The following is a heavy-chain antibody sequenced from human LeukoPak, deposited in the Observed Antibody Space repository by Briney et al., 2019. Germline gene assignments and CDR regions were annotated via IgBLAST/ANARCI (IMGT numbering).Heavy chain of an antibody. CDR1: GFRFDSFY. D-gene: IGHD3-22*01. J-gene: IGHJ4*02. Sequence: GGSPRLSCAASGFRFDSFYMGWIRQVPGKGLDYIALISASGAVPYYAESVKGRFTISRDNAKNSVSLQMNSLSADDTAIYYCARSLIVASEDYWGQGTQVTVSS. CDR2: ISASGAVP. V-gene: IGHV3-11*04. CDR3: ARSLIVASEDY.